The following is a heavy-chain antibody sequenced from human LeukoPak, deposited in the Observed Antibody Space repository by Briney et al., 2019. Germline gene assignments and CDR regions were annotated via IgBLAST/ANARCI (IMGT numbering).Heavy chain of an antibody. V-gene: IGHV1-18*01. Sequence: ASVKVSCKASGYTFTSYGISWVRQAPGQGLEWMGWISAYNGNTNYAQKLQGRVTMTTDTSTSTAYMELRSLRSDDTAVYYCARGYEIFGVVITPNRDAFDIWGQGTMGTVSS. J-gene: IGHJ3*02. CDR2: ISAYNGNT. D-gene: IGHD3-3*01. CDR1: GYTFTSYG. CDR3: ARGYEIFGVVITPNRDAFDI.